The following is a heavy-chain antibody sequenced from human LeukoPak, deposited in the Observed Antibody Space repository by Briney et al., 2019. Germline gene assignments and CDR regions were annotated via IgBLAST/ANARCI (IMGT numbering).Heavy chain of an antibody. CDR3: ASSVGYYDSSGYYAWHPTLDY. J-gene: IGHJ4*02. V-gene: IGHV4-34*01. CDR2: INHSGST. D-gene: IGHD3-22*01. CDR1: GGSFSGYY. Sequence: KASETLSLTCAVYGGSFSGYYWSWIRQPPGKGLEWIGEINHSGSTNYNPSLKSRVTISVETSKNQFSLKLSSVTAADTAVYYCASSVGYYDSSGYYAWHPTLDYWGQGTLVTVSS.